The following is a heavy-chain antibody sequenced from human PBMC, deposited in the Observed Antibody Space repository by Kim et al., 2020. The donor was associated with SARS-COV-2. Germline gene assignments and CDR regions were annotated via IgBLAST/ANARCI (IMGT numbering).Heavy chain of an antibody. J-gene: IGHJ4*02. CDR1: GFTFSDHW. V-gene: IGHV3-7*03. CDR2: IKEEGSET. Sequence: GGSLRLSCVASGFTFSDHWMTWVRQAPGKGLEWVANIKEEGSETFYVDSVKGRFTISRDNAKNSLYLHMDSLRVEDTAVYYCARGYCRSDNCYPPIDSWGQGTLVTVSS. D-gene: IGHD2-2*01. CDR3: ARGYCRSDNCYPPIDS.